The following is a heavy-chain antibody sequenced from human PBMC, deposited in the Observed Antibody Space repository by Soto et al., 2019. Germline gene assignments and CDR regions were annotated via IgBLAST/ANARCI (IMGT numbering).Heavy chain of an antibody. CDR1: GFSLNTRGVG. CDR2: ISWDGEK. Sequence: QITLKESGPTLVKPTQTLTLTCTFPGFSLNTRGVGVGWIRQPPGKALECLALISWDGEKRYSPSMKSRITNTKDTSENQAVLTRTNMDPVYTATYYCAHRRGDILTGPYHFDYWGQGTLVTVSS. CDR3: AHRRGDILTGPYHFDY. V-gene: IGHV2-5*02. D-gene: IGHD3-9*01. J-gene: IGHJ4*02.